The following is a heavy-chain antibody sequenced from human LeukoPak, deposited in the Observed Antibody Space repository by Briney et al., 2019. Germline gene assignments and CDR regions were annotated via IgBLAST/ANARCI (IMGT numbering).Heavy chain of an antibody. J-gene: IGHJ3*02. Sequence: SVKVSCKASGGTFISYAISWVRQAPGQGLEWMGRIIPIFGTANYAQKFQGRVTITTDESTSTAYMELSSLRSEDTAVYYCARGFLDVGAFDIWGQGTMVTVSS. CDR2: IIPIFGTA. CDR3: ARGFLDVGAFDI. D-gene: IGHD1-26*01. V-gene: IGHV1-69*05. CDR1: GGTFISYA.